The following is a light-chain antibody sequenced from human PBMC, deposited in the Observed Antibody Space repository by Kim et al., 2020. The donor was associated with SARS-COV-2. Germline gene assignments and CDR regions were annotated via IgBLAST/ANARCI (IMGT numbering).Light chain of an antibody. CDR1: SSTIGAGFD. V-gene: IGLV1-40*01. CDR3: QSYDNSLSGYV. J-gene: IGLJ1*01. CDR2: GNN. Sequence: QWVTISCLGASSTIGAGFDVHWYQQFPGTAPNLLIYGNNNRPSGVPDRVSVSKSGTSASLAITGLQAEDEADYYCQSYDNSLSGYVFGTGTKVTVL.